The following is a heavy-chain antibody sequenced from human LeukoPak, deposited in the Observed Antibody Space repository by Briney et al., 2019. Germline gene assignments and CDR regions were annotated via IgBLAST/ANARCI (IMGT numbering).Heavy chain of an antibody. CDR1: GFSVSSNH. J-gene: IGHJ4*02. CDR2: FYSGGGT. Sequence: PGGSLRLSCAASGFSVSSNHMSWVRQAPGKGLEWVSVFYSGGGTYYADSVKGRFTISRDNSKNTLYLQMNSLRAEDTAVYYCARQTPFDYWGQGTLVTVSS. CDR3: ARQTPFDY. V-gene: IGHV3-66*04.